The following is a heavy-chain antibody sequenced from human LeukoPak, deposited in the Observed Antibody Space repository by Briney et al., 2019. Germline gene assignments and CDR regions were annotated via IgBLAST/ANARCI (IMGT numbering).Heavy chain of an antibody. CDR2: ISNSGTTI. CDR3: AKLVVVLIDAFDI. CDR1: GFTFSDYY. D-gene: IGHD2-8*01. V-gene: IGHV3-11*01. Sequence: GESLKISCAASGFTFSDYYMSWIRQAPGKGLEWLSYISNSGTTIYYADSVKGRFTISRDNSKNTLYLQMNSLRAEDTAVYYCAKLVVVLIDAFDIWGQGTMVTVSS. J-gene: IGHJ3*02.